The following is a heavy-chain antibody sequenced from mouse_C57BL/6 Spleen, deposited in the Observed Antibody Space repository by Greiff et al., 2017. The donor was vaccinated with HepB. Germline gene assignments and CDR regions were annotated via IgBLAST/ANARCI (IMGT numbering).Heavy chain of an antibody. Sequence: QVQLKQPGAELVMPGASVKLSCKASGYTFTSYWMHWVKQRPGQGLEWIGEIDPSDSYTNYNQKFKGKSTLTVYKSSSTAYMQLSSLTSEGSAVYYCAREATAQATDYFDYWGQGTTLTVSS. V-gene: IGHV1-69*01. CDR1: GYTFTSYW. CDR2: IDPSDSYT. CDR3: AREATAQATDYFDY. D-gene: IGHD3-2*02. J-gene: IGHJ2*01.